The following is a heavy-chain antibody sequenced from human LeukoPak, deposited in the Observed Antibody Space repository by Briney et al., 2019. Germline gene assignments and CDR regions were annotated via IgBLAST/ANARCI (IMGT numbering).Heavy chain of an antibody. CDR1: GYXFTGYY. V-gene: IGHV1-46*01. CDR3: ARDFCSSTSCYAPTNWFDP. CDR2: INPSGGGT. D-gene: IGHD2-2*01. Sequence: ASVKVSCKASGYXFTGYYIHWVRQAPGQGLEWMGIINPSGGGTSYAEKTQGRVTMTRDTSTSTVYMELSSLRSEDTAVYYCARDFCSSTSCYAPTNWFDPWGQGTLVTVSS. J-gene: IGHJ5*02.